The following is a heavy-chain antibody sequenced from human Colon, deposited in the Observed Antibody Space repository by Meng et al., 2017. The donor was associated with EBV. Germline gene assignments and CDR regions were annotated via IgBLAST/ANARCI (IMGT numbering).Heavy chain of an antibody. Sequence: VPSKQSGPGLGTPSVTLSLTCAVSGCSSDSYNWWNWVRQTPGKGLEWIGEISHSGTTNYNPSLKSRVTISIDTSKNQFSLKLTSVTAADTAVYYCARDYYASGFVFDLWGQGTLVTVSS. J-gene: IGHJ5*02. CDR2: ISHSGTT. CDR1: GCSSDSYNW. V-gene: IGHV4-4*02. D-gene: IGHD3-10*01. CDR3: ARDYYASGFVFDL.